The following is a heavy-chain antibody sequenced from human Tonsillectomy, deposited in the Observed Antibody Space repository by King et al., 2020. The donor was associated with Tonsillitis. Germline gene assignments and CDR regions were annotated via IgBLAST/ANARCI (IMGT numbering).Heavy chain of an antibody. CDR3: SRVTMIVVVATDDAFDI. CDR1: GGSISSGDYY. CDR2: IYYSGST. V-gene: IGHV4-30-4*01. D-gene: IGHD3-22*01. J-gene: IGHJ3*02. Sequence: VQLQESGPGLVKPSQTLSLTCTVSGGSISSGDYYWSWIRQPPGKGLEWIGYIYYSGSTYYNPSLKSRVTISVDTSKNQFSLKLSSVTAADTAVYYFSRVTMIVVVATDDAFDIWGQGTMVTVSS.